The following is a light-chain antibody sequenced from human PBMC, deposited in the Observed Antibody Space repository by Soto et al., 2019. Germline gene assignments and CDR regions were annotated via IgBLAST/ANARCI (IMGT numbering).Light chain of an antibody. CDR1: QGISNY. J-gene: IGKJ1*01. CDR2: AAS. Sequence: DIQMTQSPSSLSASVGDRVTITCRASQGISNYLAWYQQKPGKVPKLLIYAASTLRSGVPSRFSGSGSGTDVTLTISSLQPEDGATYYGQEYISAPWTFGQGTTVEIK. V-gene: IGKV1-27*01. CDR3: QEYISAPWT.